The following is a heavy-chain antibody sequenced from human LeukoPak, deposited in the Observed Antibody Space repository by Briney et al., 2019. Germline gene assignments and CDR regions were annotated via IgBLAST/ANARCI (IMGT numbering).Heavy chain of an antibody. V-gene: IGHV3-23*01. CDR2: ISGSGGST. Sequence: GGSLRLSCAGSGFTFNSYAMSWVRQTPGKGLEWVSGISGSGGSTYYADSVTGRFTISRDNSKNTLYLQMDSLRAEDTAVYYCAGGARRQQPFDYWGQGTLVTVSS. CDR3: AGGARRQQPFDY. CDR1: GFTFNSYA. D-gene: IGHD6-13*01. J-gene: IGHJ4*02.